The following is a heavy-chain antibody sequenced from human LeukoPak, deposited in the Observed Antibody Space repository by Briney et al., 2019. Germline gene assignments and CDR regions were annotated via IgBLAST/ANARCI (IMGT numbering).Heavy chain of an antibody. CDR3: ARGAGTNYDFWRGPGYWYFDL. CDR1: GFTFSSYS. CDR2: ISSSSSYI. D-gene: IGHD3-3*01. Sequence: GGSLRLSCAASGFTFSSYSMNWVRQAPGKGLEWVSSISSSSSYIYYADSVKGRFTISRDNAKNSLYLQMNSLRAEDTAVYYCARGAGTNYDFWRGPGYWYFDLWGRGTLVTVSS. V-gene: IGHV3-21*01. J-gene: IGHJ2*01.